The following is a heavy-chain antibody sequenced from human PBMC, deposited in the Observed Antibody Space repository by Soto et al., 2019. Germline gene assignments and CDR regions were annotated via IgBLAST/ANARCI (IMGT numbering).Heavy chain of an antibody. Sequence: SVKVSCKASGGTFSSYAISWVRQAPGQGLEWMGGIIPIFGTANYAQKFQGRVTITADESTSTAYMELSSLRSEDTAVYYCAMGGYSYGGLYYYGMDVWGQGTTVTVSS. D-gene: IGHD5-18*01. V-gene: IGHV1-69*13. CDR1: GGTFSSYA. CDR2: IIPIFGTA. CDR3: AMGGYSYGGLYYYGMDV. J-gene: IGHJ6*02.